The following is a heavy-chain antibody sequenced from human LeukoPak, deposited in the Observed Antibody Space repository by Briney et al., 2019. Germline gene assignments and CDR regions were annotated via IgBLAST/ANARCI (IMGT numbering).Heavy chain of an antibody. V-gene: IGHV1-2*02. CDR1: GYTFTSYG. D-gene: IGHD6-19*01. Sequence: GASVKVSCKASGYTFTSYGISWVRQAPGQGLEWMGWINPNSGGTNYAQKFQGRVTMTRDTSISTAYMELSSLRSEDTAVYYCAREGGSGWTNWFDPWGQGTLVTVSS. CDR2: INPNSGGT. CDR3: AREGGSGWTNWFDP. J-gene: IGHJ5*02.